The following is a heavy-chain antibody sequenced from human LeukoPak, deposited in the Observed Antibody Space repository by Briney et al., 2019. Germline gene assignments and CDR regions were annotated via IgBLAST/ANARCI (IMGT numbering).Heavy chain of an antibody. CDR3: ARDILAVAGDY. V-gene: IGHV1-2*06. D-gene: IGHD6-19*01. Sequence: GASVKVSCKASGYTFTGYYMHWVRQAPGQGLEWMGRINPNSGGTNYAQKFQGRVTMTRDTSIGTAYMELSRLRSDDTAVCYCARDILAVAGDYWGQGTLVTVSS. CDR2: INPNSGGT. CDR1: GYTFTGYY. J-gene: IGHJ4*02.